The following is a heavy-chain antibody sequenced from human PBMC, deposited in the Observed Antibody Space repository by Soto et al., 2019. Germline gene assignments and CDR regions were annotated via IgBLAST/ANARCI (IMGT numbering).Heavy chain of an antibody. J-gene: IGHJ4*02. CDR1: GFTFSSYG. D-gene: IGHD6-6*01. CDR3: ARAPTSYSSSDLDY. Sequence: QVQLVESGGGMVQPGRSLRLSCAASGFTFSSYGMHWVRQAPDKGLEWVAVIWYDGSNKYYADSVKGRFTISRDNSKNTLYLQMNSLRAEDTAVYYCARAPTSYSSSDLDYWGQGTLVTVSS. CDR2: IWYDGSNK. V-gene: IGHV3-33*01.